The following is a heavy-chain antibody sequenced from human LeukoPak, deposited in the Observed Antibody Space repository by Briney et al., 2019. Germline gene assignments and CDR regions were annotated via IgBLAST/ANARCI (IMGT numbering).Heavy chain of an antibody. CDR2: ISYDGSNK. CDR1: GFTFSSYA. V-gene: IGHV3-30-3*02. D-gene: IGHD1-26*01. Sequence: GGSLRLSCAASGFTFSSYAMHWVRQAPGKGLEWVAVISYDGSNKYYADSVKGRFTISRDNSKNTLYLQMNSLRAEDTAVYYCAKTGVSGSYYGYWGQGTLVTVSS. CDR3: AKTGVSGSYYGY. J-gene: IGHJ4*02.